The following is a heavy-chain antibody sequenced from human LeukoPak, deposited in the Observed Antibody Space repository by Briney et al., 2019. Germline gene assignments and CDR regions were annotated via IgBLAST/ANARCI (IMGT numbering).Heavy chain of an antibody. CDR2: FRSKTDGGTI. V-gene: IGHV3-15*05. CDR3: TTVIMGAPKDDY. D-gene: IGHD1-26*01. CDR1: GFTFSNAW. Sequence: GGSLRLSCAASGFTFSNAWMSWVRQAPGKGLEWVVRFRSKTDGGTIDYAAPVKGRFTISRDDSRNTLYLQMNSLKTEDTAVYYCTTVIMGAPKDDYWGQGTLVTVSS. J-gene: IGHJ4*02.